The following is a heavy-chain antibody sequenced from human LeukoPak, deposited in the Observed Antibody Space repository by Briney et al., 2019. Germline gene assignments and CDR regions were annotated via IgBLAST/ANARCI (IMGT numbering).Heavy chain of an antibody. D-gene: IGHD6-19*01. CDR2: ISNDGSNK. Sequence: GGSMRLSCAASGFTFSSYGMHWVRQAPGKGLEWVAAISNDGSNKYYADSVKGRFTISRDNSKNTLYLQMNSLRAEDTVVYDCAKVPSSGWYFFEDWGQGTLVTVSS. CDR1: GFTFSSYG. CDR3: AKVPSSGWYFFED. V-gene: IGHV3-30*18. J-gene: IGHJ4*02.